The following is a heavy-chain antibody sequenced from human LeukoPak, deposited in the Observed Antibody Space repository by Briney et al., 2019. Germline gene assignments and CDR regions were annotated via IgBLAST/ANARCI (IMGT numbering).Heavy chain of an antibody. D-gene: IGHD6-19*01. Sequence: GGSLRLSCAASGFTFSNYGMHWVRQAPGVGLEWVAFIRYDGSNKYYADSVQGRFTISRDSSKNTLYLQMNSLRGEDTAVYYCAKSDSGWYKFVNYWGQGTLVTVSS. CDR1: GFTFSNYG. J-gene: IGHJ4*02. CDR3: AKSDSGWYKFVNY. V-gene: IGHV3-30*02. CDR2: IRYDGSNK.